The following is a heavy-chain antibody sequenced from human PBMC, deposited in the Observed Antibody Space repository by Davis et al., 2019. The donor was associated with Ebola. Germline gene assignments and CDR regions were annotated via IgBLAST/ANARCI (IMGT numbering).Heavy chain of an antibody. V-gene: IGHV3-7*01. CDR2: IKQDGSEK. D-gene: IGHD3-10*01. Sequence: GGSLRLSCAASGFTFSDYYMSWVRQAPGKGLEWVANIKQDGSEKYYVDSVKGRFTISRDYAKNSLYLQMNSLRAEDTAVYYCARENVLLWFGELLYYYYGMDVWGKGTTVTVSS. CDR3: ARENVLLWFGELLYYYYGMDV. CDR1: GFTFSDYY. J-gene: IGHJ6*04.